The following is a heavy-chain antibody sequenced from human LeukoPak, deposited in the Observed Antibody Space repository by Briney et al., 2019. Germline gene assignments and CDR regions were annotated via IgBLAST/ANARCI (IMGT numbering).Heavy chain of an antibody. CDR2: INPNSGGT. D-gene: IGHD6-13*01. Sequence: ASVKVSCKASGYTFTDYYMHWVRQAPGQGLEWMGWINPNSGGTNYAQKFQGRVTMTRDTSTSTVYMDLSSLRSEDTAVYYCARAVRQLVDFDYWGQGTLVTVSS. CDR3: ARAVRQLVDFDY. J-gene: IGHJ4*02. CDR1: GYTFTDYY. V-gene: IGHV1-2*02.